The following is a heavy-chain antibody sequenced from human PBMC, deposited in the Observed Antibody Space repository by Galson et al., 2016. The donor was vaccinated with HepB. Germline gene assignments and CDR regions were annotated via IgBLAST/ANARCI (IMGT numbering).Heavy chain of an antibody. Sequence: SLRLSCAASGFTFSSYAMSWVRQAPGKGLELVSSISGSGRSTYYADSVKGRYAISRDNSKNTLNLQMNSLTTEDTAIYFCAKDRLSGHGDYSWGIFDIWGRGTEVTVSS. CDR3: AKDRLSGHGDYSWGIFDI. CDR1: GFTFSSYA. CDR2: ISGSGRST. D-gene: IGHD4-17*01. J-gene: IGHJ3*02. V-gene: IGHV3-23*01.